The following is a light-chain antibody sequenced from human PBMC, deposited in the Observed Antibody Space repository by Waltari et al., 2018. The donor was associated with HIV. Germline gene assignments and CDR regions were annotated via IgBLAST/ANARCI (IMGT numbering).Light chain of an antibody. CDR1: KLGDKY. CDR3: QAWDSSTGV. V-gene: IGLV3-1*01. J-gene: IGLJ1*01. Sequence: SYELTQPPSVSVSPGQTASITCSGDKLGDKYACWYQQKPGQSPVLVIYQDSKRPSGIPDLFSGSNSGNTATLTISGTQAMDEADYYCQAWDSSTGVFGTGTKVTVL. CDR2: QDS.